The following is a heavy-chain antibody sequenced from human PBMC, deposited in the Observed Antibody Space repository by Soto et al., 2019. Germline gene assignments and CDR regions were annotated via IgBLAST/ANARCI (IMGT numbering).Heavy chain of an antibody. V-gene: IGHV1-69*13. J-gene: IGHJ6*02. Sequence: GASVKVSCKASGGTFSSYAISWVRQAPGQGLEWMGGIIPIFGTANYAQKFQGRVTITADESTSTAYMELSSLRSEDTAVYYCASTFRGRNYYYGMDVWGQGTTVTVSS. D-gene: IGHD2-15*01. CDR2: IIPIFGTA. CDR3: ASTFRGRNYYYGMDV. CDR1: GGTFSSYA.